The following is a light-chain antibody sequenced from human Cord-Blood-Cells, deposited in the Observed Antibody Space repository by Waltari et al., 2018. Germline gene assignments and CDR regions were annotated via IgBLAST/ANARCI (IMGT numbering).Light chain of an antibody. Sequence: DIVMTQSPDLLAVSLGERATINCNSSQSVLYSSNNKNYLAWYQQKPGQPPNLLIYWASTRESWVPDRFSGSGSWTDFTLTISSLQAEDVAVYYCQQYYSTPYTFGQGTKLEIK. V-gene: IGKV4-1*01. J-gene: IGKJ2*01. CDR3: QQYYSTPYT. CDR2: WAS. CDR1: QSVLYSSNNKNY.